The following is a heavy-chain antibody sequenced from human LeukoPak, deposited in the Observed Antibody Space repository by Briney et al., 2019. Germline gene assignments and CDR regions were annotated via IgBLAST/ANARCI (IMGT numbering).Heavy chain of an antibody. CDR3: AKAHGYCSSTSCNTYYYYYGMDV. D-gene: IGHD2-2*02. CDR1: GFTFDDYA. J-gene: IGHJ6*02. CDR2: ISWNSGSI. Sequence: GRSLRLSCAASGFTFDDYAMHWVRQAPGKGLEWVSGISWNSGSIGYADSVKGRFTISRDNAKNSLYLQMNGLRAEDTALYYCAKAHGYCSSTSCNTYYYYYGMDVWGQGTTVTVSS. V-gene: IGHV3-9*01.